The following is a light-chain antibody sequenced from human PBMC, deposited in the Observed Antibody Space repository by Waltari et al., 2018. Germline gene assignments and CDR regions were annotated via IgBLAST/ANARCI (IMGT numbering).Light chain of an antibody. V-gene: IGLV3-10*01. Sequence: SYELTQPPSVSVSPGQTARITCSGDALPKKYAYWYQKKSGQAPVQVIYEDVKRPSGVPERFSGSSSGTMVTLTISGAQVEDEADYYCYSTDSSGNVQVFGGGTKLTVL. CDR2: EDV. CDR1: ALPKKY. J-gene: IGLJ2*01. CDR3: YSTDSSGNVQV.